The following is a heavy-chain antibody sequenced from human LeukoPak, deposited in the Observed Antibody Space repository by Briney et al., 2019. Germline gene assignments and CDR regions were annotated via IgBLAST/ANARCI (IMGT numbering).Heavy chain of an antibody. J-gene: IGHJ3*02. CDR3: ARVPNQYCTGRCYYTAFDI. CDR1: GYTFASYG. Sequence: GASVKVSCKASGYTFASYGISWVRQAPGQGLEWMGWISGFNGNTNHAQNLQDRVTMTTDTSTSTAYMELRSLRSDDTAVYFCARVPNQYCTGRCYYTAFDIWGQGTMVTVSS. D-gene: IGHD2-8*02. CDR2: ISGFNGNT. V-gene: IGHV1-18*01.